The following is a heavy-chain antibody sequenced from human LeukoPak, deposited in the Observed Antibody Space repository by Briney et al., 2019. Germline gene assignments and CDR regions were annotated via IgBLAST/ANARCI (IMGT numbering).Heavy chain of an antibody. J-gene: IGHJ4*02. Sequence: GGSLRLSCAASGVTFSSYGMHWVRQAPGKGLEWVALISSDGNDKLYGDSVKGRFTISRDDSKSTLYLQMNSLRADDTAVYYCARGDSGYDYGFDNWGQGTLVTVSS. CDR1: GVTFSSYG. V-gene: IGHV3-30*03. D-gene: IGHD5-12*01. CDR2: ISSDGNDK. CDR3: ARGDSGYDYGFDN.